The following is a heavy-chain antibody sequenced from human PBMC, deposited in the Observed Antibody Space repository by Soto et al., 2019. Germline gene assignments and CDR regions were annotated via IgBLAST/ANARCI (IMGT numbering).Heavy chain of an antibody. CDR3: ARWWSGSRQGFDP. Sequence: QVQLQESGPGLVKPSQTLSLTCTVSGGSISSGDYYWSWIRQHPGKGLEWIGYIYYSGSTYYNPSLKTRVTRSVDTSKTPFSLKLRSVSAADTAVYYCARWWSGSRQGFDPWGQGTLVTVSS. CDR2: IYYSGST. V-gene: IGHV4-31*03. D-gene: IGHD3-3*01. CDR1: GGSISSGDYY. J-gene: IGHJ5*02.